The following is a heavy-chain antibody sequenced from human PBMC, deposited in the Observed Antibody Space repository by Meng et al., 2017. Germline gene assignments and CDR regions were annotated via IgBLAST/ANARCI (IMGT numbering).Heavy chain of an antibody. J-gene: IGHJ4*02. D-gene: IGHD2-15*01. V-gene: IGHV1-2*02. Sequence: ASVKVSCKASGYTFTTYYMHWVRQAPGQGLEWMGWINPKRGATTYAQKFQGRVAMTRDTSISTVYMELSRLRSDDTAVYYCETNNLGGRFDDWGQGTPVTVSS. CDR1: GYTFTTYY. CDR2: INPKRGAT. CDR3: ETNNLGGRFDD.